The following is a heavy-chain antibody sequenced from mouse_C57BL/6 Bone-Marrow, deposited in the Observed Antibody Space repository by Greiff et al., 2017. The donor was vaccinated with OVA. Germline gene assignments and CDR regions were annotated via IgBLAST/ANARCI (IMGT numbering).Heavy chain of an antibody. CDR3: AGDRGTGAMDY. D-gene: IGHD3-3*01. Sequence: KLQESGPGLVKPSQSLFLTCSITGFPITSGYYWIWIRQSPGKPLEWMGYITHSGETFYNPSLQSPISITRETSKNPFFRQWNSVTTEDTAMYYGAGDRGTGAMDYWGQGTSVTVSA. CDR2: ITHSGET. J-gene: IGHJ4*01. CDR1: GFPITSGYY. V-gene: IGHV12-3*01.